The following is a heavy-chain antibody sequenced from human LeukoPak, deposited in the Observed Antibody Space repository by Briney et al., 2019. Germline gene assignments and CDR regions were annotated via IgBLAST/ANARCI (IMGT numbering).Heavy chain of an antibody. CDR2: INPNSGGT. CDR3: ARNPRIPTYFDLAQLWFDP. V-gene: IGHV1-2*02. CDR1: GGTFSSYA. J-gene: IGHJ5*01. D-gene: IGHD3-9*01. Sequence: GASVKVSCKASGGTFSSYAISWVRQAPGQGLEWMGWINPNSGGTNYAQKFQGRVTMTRDTSISTAYMELSRLRSDDTAVYYCARNPRIPTYFDLAQLWFDPWGQGTLGTGSS.